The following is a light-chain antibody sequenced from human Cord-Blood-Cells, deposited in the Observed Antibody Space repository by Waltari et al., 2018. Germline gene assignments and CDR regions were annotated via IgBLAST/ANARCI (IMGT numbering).Light chain of an antibody. CDR1: QRGLYSSNNKNY. CDR3: QQYYSTPPWT. CDR2: WAS. Sequence: DIVMTQSPDSLAVSLGERATINCKSSQRGLYSSNNKNYLAWYQQKPGQPPQLLIYWASTRESGVPDRFSGSGSGTDFTLTISSLQAEDVAVYYCQQYYSTPPWTFGQGTKVEIK. V-gene: IGKV4-1*01. J-gene: IGKJ1*01.